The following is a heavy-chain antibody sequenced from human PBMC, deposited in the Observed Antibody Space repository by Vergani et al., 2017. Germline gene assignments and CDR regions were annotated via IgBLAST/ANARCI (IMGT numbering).Heavy chain of an antibody. CDR2: INVYNGNT. Sequence: QGQLVQSGAEVKKPGASVKVSCKASDYTFSSDTFSWVRQAPGQGLEWLGWINVYNGNTNYAQKFQERVTITRDMSTSTAYMELSSLRSEDTAVYYCAAVPMTTVTTGYWGQGTLVTVSS. CDR3: AAVPMTTVTTGY. V-gene: IGHV1-18*01. J-gene: IGHJ4*02. CDR1: DYTFSSDT. D-gene: IGHD4-17*01.